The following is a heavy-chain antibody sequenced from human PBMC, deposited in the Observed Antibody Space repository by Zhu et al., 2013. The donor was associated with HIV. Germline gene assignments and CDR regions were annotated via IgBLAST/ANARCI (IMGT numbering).Heavy chain of an antibody. CDR3: ARRTVMSPYGFDI. CDR1: GYTFIDYD. Sequence: QVQLVQSGAEVKKPGASVRVSCKASGYTFIDYDINWVRQATGQGLEWMGWIIPIFGIPNYAQNFQGRVTMTRDTSASTVYLELSSLRSGDTAIYYCARRTVMSPYGFDIWGQGTMVTVSS. CDR2: IIPIFGIP. V-gene: IGHV1-69*10. J-gene: IGHJ3*02. D-gene: IGHD4-17*01.